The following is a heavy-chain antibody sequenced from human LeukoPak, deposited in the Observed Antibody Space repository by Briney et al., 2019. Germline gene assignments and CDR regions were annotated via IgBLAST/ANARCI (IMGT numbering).Heavy chain of an antibody. V-gene: IGHV3-48*03. CDR2: ISTSGDTI. CDR1: GFTFSSYE. D-gene: IGHD3-9*01. J-gene: IGHJ4*02. Sequence: GGSLRLSCAASGFTFSSYEMNWVRQAPGEGLEWVSFISTSGDTIHFEDSVKGRFTMFRDTAKNSLYLQMNSLRAEDTAVYYCARGYYDILTGYGPPTDYWGQGTLVTVSS. CDR3: ARGYYDILTGYGPPTDY.